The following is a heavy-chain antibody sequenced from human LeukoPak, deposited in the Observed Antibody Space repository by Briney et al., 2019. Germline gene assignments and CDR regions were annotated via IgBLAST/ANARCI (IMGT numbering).Heavy chain of an antibody. D-gene: IGHD3-3*01. J-gene: IGHJ6*02. CDR3: ANDDYYNFWSGSDV. CDR2: ISGSGGSR. Sequence: WGSLRLSCAASGITFSTYAMNWVRQAPGQGLEWVSAISGSGGSRYYADSVKGRFTISRENSKNTLYLQMNCLRAEDTAGYYCANDDYYNFWSGSDVWGQETTVTVSS. CDR1: GITFSTYA. V-gene: IGHV3-23*01.